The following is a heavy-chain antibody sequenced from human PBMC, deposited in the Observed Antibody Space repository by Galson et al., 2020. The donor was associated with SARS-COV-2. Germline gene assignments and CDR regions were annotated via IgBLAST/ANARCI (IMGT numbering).Heavy chain of an antibody. J-gene: IGHJ6*04. Sequence: GGSLRLSCPVFGFTFSSYGMHWVRQAPGKGLEWVAVIWYDGSNKYYADSVKGRVTIYRDNPKNTLYLQMNSLRAEDTAVYYCAEGANGMDGGGKGSTVTVSA. CDR1: GFTFSSYG. V-gene: IGHV3-33*06. CDR3: AEGANGMDG. CDR2: IWYDGSNK.